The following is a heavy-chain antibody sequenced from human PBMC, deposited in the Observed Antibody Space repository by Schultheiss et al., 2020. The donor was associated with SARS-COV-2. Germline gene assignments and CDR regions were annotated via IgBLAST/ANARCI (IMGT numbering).Heavy chain of an antibody. CDR2: IWYDGSNK. V-gene: IGHV3-33*03. CDR1: GFTFSSYA. Sequence: GGSLRLSCAASGFTFSSYAMHWVRQAPGKGLEWVAVIWYDGSNKYYADSVKGRFTISRDNAGNTLYLQMNNLRVEDTAVYYCATGYTCSYWGQGTLVTVSS. J-gene: IGHJ4*02. D-gene: IGHD1-20*01. CDR3: ATGYTCSY.